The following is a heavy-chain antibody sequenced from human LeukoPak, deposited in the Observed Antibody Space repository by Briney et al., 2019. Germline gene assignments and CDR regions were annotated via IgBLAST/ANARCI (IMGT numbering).Heavy chain of an antibody. V-gene: IGHV3-30*18. CDR1: GFTLSSYG. Sequence: PGGSLRLSCAAYGFTLSSYGMHWVRQAPGRGLEWVAVISYAGSNKYYVDSVKGRFTISRDNSKNTTYLQMNSLRAEETAVYYCAKDSLRWSYFYYGMDVWGQGTTVTVSS. D-gene: IGHD4-23*01. CDR3: AKDSLRWSYFYYGMDV. CDR2: ISYAGSNK. J-gene: IGHJ6*02.